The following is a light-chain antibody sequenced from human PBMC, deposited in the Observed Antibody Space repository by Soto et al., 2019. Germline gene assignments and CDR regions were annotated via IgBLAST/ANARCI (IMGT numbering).Light chain of an antibody. CDR2: GAS. CDR3: QQYGSLPPT. V-gene: IGKV3-20*01. J-gene: IGKJ1*01. CDR1: QSVRSNY. Sequence: EIVLTQSPGTLSLSPGERATLSCRASQSVRSNYLAWYQQRPGQAPRLLIYGASSRATGIPDRFSGSGSGTEFTLAIRRLEPDDVAVYYCQQYGSLPPTFGQGTKVEIK.